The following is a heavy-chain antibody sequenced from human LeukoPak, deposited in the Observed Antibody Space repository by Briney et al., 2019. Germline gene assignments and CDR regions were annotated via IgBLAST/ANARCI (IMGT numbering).Heavy chain of an antibody. D-gene: IGHD3-10*01. CDR3: ARDQSHRDPVAFDI. V-gene: IGHV3-21*01. Sequence: GGSLRLSCAASELTFSTYSMNWVRQAPGKGLEWVSTISSTSSYIYYADSVKGRFTISRDNAKNSLDLQMNSLRAEDTAVYYCARDQSHRDPVAFDIWGQGTMVTVSS. J-gene: IGHJ3*02. CDR2: ISSTSSYI. CDR1: ELTFSTYS.